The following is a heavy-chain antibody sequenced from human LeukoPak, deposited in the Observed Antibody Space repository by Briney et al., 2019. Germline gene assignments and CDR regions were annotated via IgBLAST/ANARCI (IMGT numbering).Heavy chain of an antibody. CDR2: ISAYNGNT. J-gene: IGHJ3*02. Sequence: ASVKVSCKASGYTFTSYGISWVRQAPGQGLEWMGWISAYNGNTSYAQKLQGRVTMTTDTSTSTAYMELRSLRSDDTAVYYCARVPTYYYDSSGYSDAFDIWGQGTMVTVSS. D-gene: IGHD3-22*01. V-gene: IGHV1-18*01. CDR1: GYTFTSYG. CDR3: ARVPTYYYDSSGYSDAFDI.